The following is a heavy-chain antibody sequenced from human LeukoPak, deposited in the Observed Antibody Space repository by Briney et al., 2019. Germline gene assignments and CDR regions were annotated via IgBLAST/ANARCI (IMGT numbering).Heavy chain of an antibody. CDR3: AELGITMIGGV. V-gene: IGHV3-23*01. CDR2: ISGSGGST. CDR1: GFTFSGYG. Sequence: GGSLRLSCAASGFTFSGYGMSWVRQAPGKGLKWVSAISGSGGSTYYADSVKGRFTISRDNAKNSLYLRMNSLRAEDTAVYYCAELGITMIGGVWGKGTTVTISS. J-gene: IGHJ6*04. D-gene: IGHD3-10*02.